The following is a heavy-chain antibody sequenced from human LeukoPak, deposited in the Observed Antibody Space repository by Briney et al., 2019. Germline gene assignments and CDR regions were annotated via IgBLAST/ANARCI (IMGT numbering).Heavy chain of an antibody. CDR1: GYTFTDYY. CDR2: IHLRSSDT. Sequence: ASVKVSCKASGYTFTDYYIHWVRQAPGQGLEWMGLIHLRSSDTYFAQKFRGRVTMTRDTSISTVYMELNRLTSDDTAVYYCARDYSGSYDYWAQGTLVTISS. J-gene: IGHJ4*02. V-gene: IGHV1-2*06. D-gene: IGHD1-26*01. CDR3: ARDYSGSYDY.